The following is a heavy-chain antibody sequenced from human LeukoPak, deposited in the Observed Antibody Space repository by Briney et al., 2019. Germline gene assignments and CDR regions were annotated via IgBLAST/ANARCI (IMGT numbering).Heavy chain of an antibody. J-gene: IGHJ4*02. D-gene: IGHD3-22*01. CDR2: ISYDGSNK. CDR1: GFTFSSYA. Sequence: GGSLRLSCAASGFTFSSYAMSWVRQAPGKGLEWVAVISYDGSNKYYVDSVKGRFTISRDNAKNSLYLQMNSLRAEDTAVYYCARDRDYYDTSGPYFDYWGQGILVTVSS. V-gene: IGHV3-30-3*01. CDR3: ARDRDYYDTSGPYFDY.